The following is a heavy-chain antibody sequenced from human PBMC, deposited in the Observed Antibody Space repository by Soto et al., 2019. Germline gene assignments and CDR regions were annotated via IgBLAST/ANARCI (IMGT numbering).Heavy chain of an antibody. CDR3: VRDAHRGGDFDY. V-gene: IGHV3-7*04. CDR1: GFTFSSYW. Sequence: EVQLVESGGGLVQPGGSLRLSCAASGFTFSSYWMVWVRQAPGKGLEWVANIKPDGSEKYYVDSVKGRFTISRDNARKALDLLMNSLEAEETAVYYCVRDAHRGGDFDYWGQGTLVTVSS. J-gene: IGHJ4*02. CDR2: IKPDGSEK. D-gene: IGHD3-10*01.